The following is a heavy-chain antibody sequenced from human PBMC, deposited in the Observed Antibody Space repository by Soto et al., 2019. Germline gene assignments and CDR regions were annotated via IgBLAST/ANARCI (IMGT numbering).Heavy chain of an antibody. V-gene: IGHV1-3*01. Sequence: ASVKVSCKASGYTFTSYAMHWVRQAPGQRLEWMGWINAGNGNTKYSQKFQGRVTITRDTSASTAYMELSSLRSEDTAVYYCARELESSSWPGGYYYYGMDVWGQGTTVTVSS. CDR1: GYTFTSYA. CDR3: ARELESSSWPGGYYYYGMDV. D-gene: IGHD6-13*01. J-gene: IGHJ6*02. CDR2: INAGNGNT.